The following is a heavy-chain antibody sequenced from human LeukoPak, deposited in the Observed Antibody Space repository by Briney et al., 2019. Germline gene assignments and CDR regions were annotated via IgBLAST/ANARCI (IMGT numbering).Heavy chain of an antibody. Sequence: GGSLRLSCAASGFSFSTYGMHWVRQAPGKGLEWVAIIWFDGSNKNYADSVKGRFTISRDNSKNTQYLQMNSPRVDDTAVYYCARAPVPYSGTYYPHYWGQGTLVTVSS. CDR2: IWFDGSNK. J-gene: IGHJ4*02. D-gene: IGHD1-26*01. V-gene: IGHV3-33*01. CDR3: ARAPVPYSGTYYPHY. CDR1: GFSFSTYG.